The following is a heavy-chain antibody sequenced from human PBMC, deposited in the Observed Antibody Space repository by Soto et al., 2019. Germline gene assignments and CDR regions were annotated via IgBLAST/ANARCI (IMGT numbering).Heavy chain of an antibody. V-gene: IGHV3-33*01. Sequence: QVRLMESGGGVVQPGTSLRLSCAGSGFTFSTYGMHWVRQAPGKGLEWVEVIWSDGSNKYYGDSVKSRFTISRDNSKNTLYLQMDSLRVEDTAVYYCAREVNYNRGGNYFGYWGQGTLVTVSS. CDR1: GFTFSTYG. CDR2: IWSDGSNK. D-gene: IGHD3-10*01. CDR3: AREVNYNRGGNYFGY. J-gene: IGHJ4*02.